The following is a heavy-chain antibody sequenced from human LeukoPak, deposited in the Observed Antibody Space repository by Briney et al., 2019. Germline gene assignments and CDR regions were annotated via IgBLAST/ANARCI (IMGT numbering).Heavy chain of an antibody. CDR1: GFTFGNYW. CDR2: IRQDGSEE. Sequence: PGGSLRLSCAASGFTFGNYWMSWVRQAPGKGLEWVANIRQDGSEEYYADSVKGRFTISRDNAKKSLYLEMNDLRAEDTAVYYCARDFACDTCLCLPWWGDYWGQGTLVTVSS. V-gene: IGHV3-7*01. J-gene: IGHJ4*02. D-gene: IGHD2-15*01. CDR3: ARDFACDTCLCLPWWGDY.